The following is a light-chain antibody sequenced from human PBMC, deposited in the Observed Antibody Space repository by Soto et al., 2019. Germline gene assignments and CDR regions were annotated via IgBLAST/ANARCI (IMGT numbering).Light chain of an antibody. CDR1: SSDVGGYNY. Sequence: QSVLTQPHSVSGSPGQSVTISCTGTSSDVGGYNYVSWYQQHPGKAPKLMIYDVSKRPSGVPDRFSGSKSGNTASLTISGLQAEDEADYYCCSYAGSYTHYVFGTGTKVTVL. J-gene: IGLJ1*01. CDR2: DVS. CDR3: CSYAGSYTHYV. V-gene: IGLV2-11*01.